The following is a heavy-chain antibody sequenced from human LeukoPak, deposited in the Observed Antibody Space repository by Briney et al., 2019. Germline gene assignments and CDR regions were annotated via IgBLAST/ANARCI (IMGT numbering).Heavy chain of an antibody. CDR1: GGTFSSYA. D-gene: IGHD3-22*01. CDR2: IIPIFGTA. Sequence: GSSVKVSCKASGGTFSSYAISWVRQAPGQGLEWMGGIIPIFGTANYAQKFQGRVTITADKSTSTAYMELSSLRSEDTAVYYCATAPRKWLLLAPFPKTSYAFDIWGQGTMVTVSS. J-gene: IGHJ3*02. V-gene: IGHV1-69*06. CDR3: ATAPRKWLLLAPFPKTSYAFDI.